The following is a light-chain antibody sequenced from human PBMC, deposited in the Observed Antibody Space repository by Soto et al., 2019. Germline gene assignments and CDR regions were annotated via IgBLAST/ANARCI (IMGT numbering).Light chain of an antibody. CDR1: SSDIGAYNF. J-gene: IGLJ2*01. V-gene: IGLV2-14*03. CDR3: TSWTTSTTMI. CDR2: DVT. Sequence: QSALTQPASVSGSPGQSITISCTGTSSDIGAYNFVSWYQQHPGKVPKLILYDVTDRPSGVSNRFSGSKSGNTASLTISGLQAEDEDDYYCTSWTTSTTMIFGGGTKVTVL.